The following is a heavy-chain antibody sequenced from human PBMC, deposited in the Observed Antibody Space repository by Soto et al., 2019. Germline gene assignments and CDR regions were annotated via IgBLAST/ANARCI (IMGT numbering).Heavy chain of an antibody. Sequence: PGGSLRLSCAASGFTFRSYAMSWVRQAPGKGLEWVSGISGSGGSTYYADSVKGRYTISRDNSKNTLYVQMNSLRAEDTATYYCAKQDGFYYGSGSFNGMDVWGQGTTVTVSS. D-gene: IGHD3-10*01. J-gene: IGHJ6*02. CDR3: AKQDGFYYGSGSFNGMDV. CDR1: GFTFRSYA. CDR2: ISGSGGST. V-gene: IGHV3-23*01.